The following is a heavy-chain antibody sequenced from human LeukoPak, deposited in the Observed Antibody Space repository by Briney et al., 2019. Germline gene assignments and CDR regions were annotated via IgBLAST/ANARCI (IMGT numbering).Heavy chain of an antibody. V-gene: IGHV3-48*03. D-gene: IGHD2-2*01. CDR3: ARVARAPYCSSTSCPWDV. CDR1: GFTFSSYE. J-gene: IGHJ6*04. Sequence: GGSLRLSCAASGFTFSSYEMNWVRQAPGKGLEWVSYISSSGSTIYYADSVKGRFTISRDNAKNSLYLQMNSLRAEDTAAYYCARVARAPYCSSTSCPWDVWGKGTTVTVFS. CDR2: ISSSGSTI.